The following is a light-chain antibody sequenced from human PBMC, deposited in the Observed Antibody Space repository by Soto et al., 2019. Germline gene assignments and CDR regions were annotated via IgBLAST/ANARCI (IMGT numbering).Light chain of an antibody. V-gene: IGLV3-21*04. CDR2: YDS. CDR1: NIGSKS. J-gene: IGLJ2*01. Sequence: SYELTQPPSVSVAPGKTARITCGGNNIGSKSVHWYQQKPGQAPVLVIYYDSDRPSGIPERFSGSNSGNTATLTISRVEAGDEADYYRQVWDSSSDHPHVVFGGGTKVTVL. CDR3: QVWDSSSDHPHVV.